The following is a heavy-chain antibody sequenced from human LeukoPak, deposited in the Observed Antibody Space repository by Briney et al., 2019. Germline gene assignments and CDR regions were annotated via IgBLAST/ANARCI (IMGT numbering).Heavy chain of an antibody. CDR2: INTDRGGT. J-gene: IGHJ4*02. V-gene: IGHV1-2*02. D-gene: IGHD2-21*01. CDR3: TRGVVVLPTPRLD. Sequence: ASVNVSCKASVYTFTGYHILWVRQAPGQGFEGLGWINTDRGGTNYAQNFQGRVTMTRDTSISTAYMEVSRLRSDDTAIYSRTRGVVVLPTPRLDWGQGTLVTVSS. CDR1: VYTFTGYH.